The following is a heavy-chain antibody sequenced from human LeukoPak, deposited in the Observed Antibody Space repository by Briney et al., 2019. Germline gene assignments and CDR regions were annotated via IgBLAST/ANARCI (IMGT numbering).Heavy chain of an antibody. Sequence: QTGGSLRLSCAASGFTFSKTWMSWIRQAPGKGLEWVANIKEDGSDKYYVDSVKGRFTVSRDNANNLLQLQMNSLGAEDTAVYYCARADYYDSSGPPMIWGQGTLVTVSS. CDR3: ARADYYDSSGPPMI. J-gene: IGHJ4*02. D-gene: IGHD3-22*01. V-gene: IGHV3-7*04. CDR2: IKEDGSDK. CDR1: GFTFSKTW.